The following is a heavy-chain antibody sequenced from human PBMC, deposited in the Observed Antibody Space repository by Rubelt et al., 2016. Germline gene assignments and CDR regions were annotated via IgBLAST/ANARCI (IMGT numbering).Heavy chain of an antibody. J-gene: IGHJ4*02. CDR3: ARKGYGDTGYYFDY. Sequence: TFSSYAISWVRQAPGQGLAWLGGLIPIFGTANYAQKFQGRVTIPADESTSTAYMELSSLSSEDTAVYYCARKGYGDTGYYFDYWGQGTLVTVSS. CDR2: LIPIFGTA. CDR1: TFSSYA. V-gene: IGHV1-69*01. D-gene: IGHD4-17*01.